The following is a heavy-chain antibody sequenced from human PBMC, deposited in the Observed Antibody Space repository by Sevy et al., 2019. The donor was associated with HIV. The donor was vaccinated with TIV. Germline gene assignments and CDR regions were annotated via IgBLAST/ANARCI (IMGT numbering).Heavy chain of an antibody. V-gene: IGHV1-69*13. CDR3: ARAYCSSTSCPPGGYYYYGMDV. J-gene: IGHJ6*02. D-gene: IGHD2-2*01. Sequence: ASVKVSCKASGGTFSSYAISWVRQAPGQGLEWMGGIIPIFGTANYAQKFQGRVTITADESTGTAYMELSSLRSEDTAVYYCARAYCSSTSCPPGGYYYYGMDVWGQGTTVTVSS. CDR1: GGTFSSYA. CDR2: IIPIFGTA.